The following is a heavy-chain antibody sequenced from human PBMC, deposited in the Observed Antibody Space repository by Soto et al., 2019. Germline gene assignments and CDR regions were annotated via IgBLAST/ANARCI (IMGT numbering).Heavy chain of an antibody. Sequence: QVQLVESGGGVVQPGRSLRLSCAASGFTFSSYAMHWVRQAPGKGLEWVAVISYDGSNKYYADSVKGRFTISRDNSKNTLYLQMNSLRAEDTAVYYCARERSRRWELLRWAFDYWGQGTLVTVSS. CDR3: ARERSRRWELLRWAFDY. CDR1: GFTFSSYA. CDR2: ISYDGSNK. D-gene: IGHD1-26*01. J-gene: IGHJ4*02. V-gene: IGHV3-30-3*01.